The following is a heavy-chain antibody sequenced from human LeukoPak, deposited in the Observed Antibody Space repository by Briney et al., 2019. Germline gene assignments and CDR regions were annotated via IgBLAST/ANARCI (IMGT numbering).Heavy chain of an antibody. D-gene: IGHD2-15*01. J-gene: IGHJ4*02. V-gene: IGHV3-23*01. Sequence: GGCLRLSCAASGFTFSSYAMSWVRQAPGKGLEWVSAISGSGGSTYYADSVKGRFTISRDNSKNTLYLQINGLRAEDTAVYYCAKGRVLVDYWGQGTLVTVSS. CDR2: ISGSGGST. CDR1: GFTFSSYA. CDR3: AKGRVLVDY.